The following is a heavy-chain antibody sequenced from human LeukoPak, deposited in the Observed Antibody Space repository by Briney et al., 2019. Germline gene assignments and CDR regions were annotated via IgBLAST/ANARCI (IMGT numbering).Heavy chain of an antibody. J-gene: IGHJ4*02. CDR3: AKARTYYYDSSGLGY. Sequence: GGSLRLSCAASGFTFDDYAMHWVRQAPGKGLEWVSLISGDGGSTYYADPVKGRFTISRDNSKNSLYLQMNSLRTEDTALYYCAKARTYYYDSSGLGYWGQGTLVTVSS. CDR1: GFTFDDYA. V-gene: IGHV3-43*02. D-gene: IGHD3-22*01. CDR2: ISGDGGST.